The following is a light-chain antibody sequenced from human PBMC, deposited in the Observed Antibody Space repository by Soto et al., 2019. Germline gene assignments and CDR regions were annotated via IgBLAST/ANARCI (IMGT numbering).Light chain of an antibody. CDR2: EVS. V-gene: IGLV2-14*01. CDR3: SSYSSSGTFVL. CDR1: TSDIGGYKY. J-gene: IGLJ2*01. Sequence: SALTQPASVSGSPGQSITISCSGTTSDIGGYKYVSWYQQLPGKAPKLLISEVSRRPSEVSSRFSASKSGNTASLSISGLQTGDEATYYCSSYSSSGTFVLFGGGTKLTV.